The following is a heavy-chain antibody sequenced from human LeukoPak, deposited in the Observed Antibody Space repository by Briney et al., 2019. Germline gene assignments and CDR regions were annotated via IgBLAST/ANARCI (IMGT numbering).Heavy chain of an antibody. Sequence: GESLRISCKGSGYRFTSYWINWVRQMPGKGLEWMGRIDPSDSDTKYSPAFQGQVTISADRSTSAAYLQWSSLKASDTAIYYCARGDIGAFQIWGQGTMVTVSS. V-gene: IGHV5-10-1*04. CDR2: IDPSDSDT. J-gene: IGHJ3*02. D-gene: IGHD2-15*01. CDR3: ARGDIGAFQI. CDR1: GYRFTSYW.